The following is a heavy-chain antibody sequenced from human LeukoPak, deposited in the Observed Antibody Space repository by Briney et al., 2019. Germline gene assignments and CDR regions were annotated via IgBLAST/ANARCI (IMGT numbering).Heavy chain of an antibody. V-gene: IGHV4-39*01. D-gene: IGHD3-3*01. CDR3: ASLPRYDFWA. CDR1: GGSVSSGSYY. Sequence: SETLSLTCTVSGGSVSSGSYYWSWIRQPPGKGLEWIGSISYSGATYYNPSLKSRLTVSADTSKKEVSLRLNSVTAADTAVYYCASLPRYDFWAWGQGNLVIVSS. CDR2: ISYSGAT. J-gene: IGHJ5*02.